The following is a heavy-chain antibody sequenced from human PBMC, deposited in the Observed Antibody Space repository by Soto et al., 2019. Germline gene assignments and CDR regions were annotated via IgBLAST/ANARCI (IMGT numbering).Heavy chain of an antibody. CDR2: IYYSGST. CDR1: GGSISSSSYY. J-gene: IGHJ4*02. Sequence: QLQLQESGPGLVKPSETLSLTCTVSGGSISSSSYYWGWIRQPPGKGLEWIGSIYYSGSTYYNPSLKSRVTISVDTSKNQFSLKLSSVTAADTAVYYCAREAIVVVPAAMIDYWGQGTLVTVSS. D-gene: IGHD2-2*01. V-gene: IGHV4-39*01. CDR3: AREAIVVVPAAMIDY.